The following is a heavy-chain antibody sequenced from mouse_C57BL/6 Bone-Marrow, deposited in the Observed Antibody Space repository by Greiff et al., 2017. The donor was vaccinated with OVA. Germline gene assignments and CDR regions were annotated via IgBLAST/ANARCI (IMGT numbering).Heavy chain of an antibody. J-gene: IGHJ4*01. Sequence: EVKLVESGGGLVKPGGSLKLSCAASGFTFSSYAMSWVRQTPEKRLEWVATISDGGSYTYYPDNVKGRFTISRDNAKNNPYLQMSHLKSEDTAMYYCAREAVSLYGVFYYALDYWGQGTSVTVSS. CDR3: AREAVSLYGVFYYALDY. CDR2: ISDGGSYT. CDR1: GFTFSSYA. D-gene: IGHD1-1*02. V-gene: IGHV5-4*01.